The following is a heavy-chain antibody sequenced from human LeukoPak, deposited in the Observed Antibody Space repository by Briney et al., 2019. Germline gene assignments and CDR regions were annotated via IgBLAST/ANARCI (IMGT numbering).Heavy chain of an antibody. D-gene: IGHD2-15*01. Sequence: SETLSLTCAVSGGSISSSNWWSWVRQPPGKGLEWIGEIYHSGSTNYNPSLKSRVTISVDKSKNQFSLKLSSVTAADTAVYYCARHPLVVVAANYYYYGMDVWGKGTTVTVSS. CDR3: ARHPLVVVAANYYYYGMDV. J-gene: IGHJ6*04. CDR2: IYHSGST. V-gene: IGHV4-4*02. CDR1: GGSISSSNW.